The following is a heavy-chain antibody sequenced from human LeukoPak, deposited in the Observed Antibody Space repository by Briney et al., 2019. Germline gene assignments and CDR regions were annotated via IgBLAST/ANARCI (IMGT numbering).Heavy chain of an antibody. CDR3: VRQLRGVIVVVITAMDHPFDI. J-gene: IGHJ3*02. CDR1: GLSLSDYW. D-gene: IGHD3-22*01. V-gene: IGHV3-7*01. CDR2: IKHNGNEQ. Sequence: GGSLRLSCELSGLSLSDYWMSWGLEVPGKGEEGGVDIKHNGNEQNYVASVKGRFTISRDPAKKSPYLEMNTLRAADTAVYYCVRQLRGVIVVVITAMDHPFDIWGQGTMVTVFS.